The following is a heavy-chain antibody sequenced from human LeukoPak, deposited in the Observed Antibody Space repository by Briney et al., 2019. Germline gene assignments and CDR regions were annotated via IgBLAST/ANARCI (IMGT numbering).Heavy chain of an antibody. J-gene: IGHJ4*02. CDR3: ASTGGGFAYYFDY. D-gene: IGHD2-15*01. CDR1: GFTFSSYW. Sequence: GGSLRLSCAASGFTFSSYWMSWVRQAPGKGLEWVANIKQDGSEKYYVDSVKGRFTISRDNSKNTLYLQMNSLRAEDTAVYYCASTGGGFAYYFDYWGQGTLVTVSS. V-gene: IGHV3-7*03. CDR2: IKQDGSEK.